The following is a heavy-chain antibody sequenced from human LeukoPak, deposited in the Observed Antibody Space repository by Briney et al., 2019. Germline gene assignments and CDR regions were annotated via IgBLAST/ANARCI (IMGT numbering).Heavy chain of an antibody. CDR2: ISGSGSST. CDR1: GFTFSSYA. J-gene: IGHJ4*02. Sequence: PGGSLRLSCAASGFTFSSYAMSWVRQAPGKGLEWVSAISGSGSSTYYADSVKGRFTISRDNSKNTLYLQMHSLRAEDTAVYYCVKGLRYCSGGTCYKDNYWGQGTLVTVSS. V-gene: IGHV3-23*01. D-gene: IGHD2-15*01. CDR3: VKGLRYCSGGTCYKDNY.